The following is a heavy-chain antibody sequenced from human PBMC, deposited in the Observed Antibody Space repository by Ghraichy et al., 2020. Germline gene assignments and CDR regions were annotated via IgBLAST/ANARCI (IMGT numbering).Heavy chain of an antibody. Sequence: LSLTCAASGFTFSNYAMTWVRQAPGKGLEWVSAISVSGGSTYFADSVRGRFAISRDNSKNTLYLQMNSLRPEDTAVYYCAKESKAADNPRDCMDYWGQGTLVTVSS. V-gene: IGHV3-23*01. D-gene: IGHD2-21*02. CDR2: ISVSGGST. CDR3: AKESKAADNPRDCMDY. J-gene: IGHJ4*02. CDR1: GFTFSNYA.